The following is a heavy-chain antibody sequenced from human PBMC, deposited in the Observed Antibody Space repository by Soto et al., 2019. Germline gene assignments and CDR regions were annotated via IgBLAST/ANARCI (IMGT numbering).Heavy chain of an antibody. CDR1: GSSINSSGYY. CDR3: ARLPSRHLVDY. Sequence: SETLSLTCTVSGSSINSSGYYWGWIRQPPGKGLEWIGSMFYGVSTYYNPSLKSRVPVSVDTSKNQFSLNLRSVTAADTAVYYCARLPSRHLVDYWGQGTMVTVS. J-gene: IGHJ4*02. D-gene: IGHD3-3*02. V-gene: IGHV4-39*01. CDR2: MFYGVST.